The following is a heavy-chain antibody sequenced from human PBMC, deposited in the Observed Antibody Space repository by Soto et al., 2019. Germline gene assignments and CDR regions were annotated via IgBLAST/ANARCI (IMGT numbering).Heavy chain of an antibody. CDR3: ARYIYGQGFQA. V-gene: IGHV1-8*01. D-gene: IGHD3-3*02. Sequence: QVQLVQPGAEVRKPGASVKVSCKASGDIFTNFDFNWVRQATGQGLEWIEWMRANSGDTGHDQKFQGRVRMTRDTSMSTAYMELSILRAENPAVYYCARYIYGQGFQAWGQGTLVFVSS. CDR2: MRANSGDT. J-gene: IGHJ5*02. CDR1: GDIFTNFD.